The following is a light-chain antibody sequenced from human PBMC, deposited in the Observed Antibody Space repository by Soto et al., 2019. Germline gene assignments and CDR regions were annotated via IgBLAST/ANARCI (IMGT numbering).Light chain of an antibody. Sequence: QSVLAQPASVSGSPGQSITISCTGTSDDVGAYNSVSWYQQLPHKAPQVILYKGTQRPSGVSSRFSGSTSGNAASLTISGLQADDEADYFCCSSAPESTYAVGTGTKVTVL. CDR3: CSSAPESTYA. CDR2: KGT. CDR1: SDDVGAYNS. V-gene: IGLV2-23*01. J-gene: IGLJ1*01.